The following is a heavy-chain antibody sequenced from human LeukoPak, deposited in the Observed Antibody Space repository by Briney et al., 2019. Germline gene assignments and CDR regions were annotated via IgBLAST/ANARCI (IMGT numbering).Heavy chain of an antibody. CDR3: ARTSLSAHDY. D-gene: IGHD3-16*02. Sequence: ASVKVSCKASGYTFTTFGIHWVRQAPGQRPEWMGWINVGNGNTKYSQKFQGRVTIARETSASTAYMELSSLTSEDTAVYYCARTSLSAHDYWGQGTLVTVSS. J-gene: IGHJ4*02. V-gene: IGHV1-3*01. CDR2: INVGNGNT. CDR1: GYTFTTFG.